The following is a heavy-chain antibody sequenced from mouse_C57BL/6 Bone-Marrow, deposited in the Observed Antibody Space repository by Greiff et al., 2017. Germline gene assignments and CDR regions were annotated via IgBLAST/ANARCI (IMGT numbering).Heavy chain of an antibody. CDR2: IDPETGGT. Sequence: QVQLKQSGAELVRPGASVTLSCKASGYTFTDYEMHWVKQTPVHGLEWIGAIDPETGGTAYNQKFKCKAILTADKSSSTAYMELRSLTSEDSAVYYCTRTLIYDYGSSYSYFDYWGQGTTLTVSS. CDR1: GYTFTDYE. V-gene: IGHV1-15*01. J-gene: IGHJ2*01. D-gene: IGHD1-1*01. CDR3: TRTLIYDYGSSYSYFDY.